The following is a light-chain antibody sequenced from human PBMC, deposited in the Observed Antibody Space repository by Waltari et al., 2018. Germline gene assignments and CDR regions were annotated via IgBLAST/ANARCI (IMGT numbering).Light chain of an antibody. CDR3: HQLNSNPPT. V-gene: IGKV1-9*01. J-gene: IGKJ4*01. CDR1: QDIYTY. CDR2: GAS. Sequence: TCPASQDIYTYLACDQQKPGRAPQRLIYGASSLQRGVPSRFSGSESGTDFTLTINTLQPEDFATYYCHQLNSNPPTFGGGTQVQIK.